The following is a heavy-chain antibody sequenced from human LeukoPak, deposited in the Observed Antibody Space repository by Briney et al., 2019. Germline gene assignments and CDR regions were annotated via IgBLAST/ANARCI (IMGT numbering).Heavy chain of an antibody. Sequence: ASVKVSCKASGYTFTGYYMHWVRQAPGQGLEWMGWINPNSGGTNYAQKFQGWVTMTRDTSTSTAYMELSRLRSDDTAVYYCARELLYSNYGLDYYGMDVWGQGTTVTVSS. CDR2: INPNSGGT. CDR3: ARELLYSNYGLDYYGMDV. CDR1: GYTFTGYY. D-gene: IGHD4-11*01. J-gene: IGHJ6*02. V-gene: IGHV1-2*04.